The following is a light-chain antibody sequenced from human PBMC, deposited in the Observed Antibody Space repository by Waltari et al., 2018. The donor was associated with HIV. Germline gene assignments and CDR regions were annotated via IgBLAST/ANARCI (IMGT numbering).Light chain of an antibody. CDR2: DVT. J-gene: IGLJ2*01. CDR1: SSDIGASTY. Sequence: QSALTQPRSVSGSPGQSVTISCTGTSSDIGASTYVSWYQQHPGKVPKIIIYDVTERPAGVPDRYSGLKSGNTASLTISGLQADDEADYYCCSRAGRNPLFGGGTKLTVL. V-gene: IGLV2-11*01. CDR3: CSRAGRNPL.